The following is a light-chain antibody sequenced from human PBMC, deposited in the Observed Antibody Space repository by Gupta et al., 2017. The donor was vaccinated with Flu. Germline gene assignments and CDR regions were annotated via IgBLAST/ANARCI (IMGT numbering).Light chain of an antibody. CDR3: NSRDSSANHPSV. V-gene: IGLV3-19*01. J-gene: IGLJ1*01. Sequence: KVRITGKVDSHRAAYASLYQQQRGQDPGVVSYGKNNRPTGSPDRCSGSNSGNTASLTITGAQAEDEADYDCNSRDSSANHPSVFGTGTKVTVL. CDR1: SHRAAY. CDR2: GKN.